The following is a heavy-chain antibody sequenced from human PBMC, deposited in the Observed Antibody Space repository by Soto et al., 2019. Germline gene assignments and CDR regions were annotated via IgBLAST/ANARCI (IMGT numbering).Heavy chain of an antibody. CDR3: ARFYCSSTSCQGWFDP. J-gene: IGHJ5*02. Sequence: ASVKVSCKASGYTFTSYGISWGRQAPGQGLEWMGWISAYNGNTNYAQKLQGRVTMTTDTSTSTAYMELRSLRSDDTAVYYCARFYCSSTSCQGWFDPWGQGTLVTVSS. CDR2: ISAYNGNT. V-gene: IGHV1-18*04. D-gene: IGHD2-2*01. CDR1: GYTFTSYG.